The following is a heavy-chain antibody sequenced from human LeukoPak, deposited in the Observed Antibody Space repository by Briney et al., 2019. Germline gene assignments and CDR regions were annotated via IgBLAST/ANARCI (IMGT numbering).Heavy chain of an antibody. J-gene: IGHJ4*02. CDR1: GGSFSGYY. D-gene: IGHD6-19*01. V-gene: IGHV4-34*01. Sequence: SETLSLTCAVYGGSFSGYYWSWIRQPPGKGLEWIGEINHSGSTNYNPSLKSRVTISVDTSKNQFSLKLSSVTAADTAVYYCARVVRPPGVPPSSGWIFDYWGQGTLVTVSS. CDR3: ARVVRPPGVPPSSGWIFDY. CDR2: INHSGST.